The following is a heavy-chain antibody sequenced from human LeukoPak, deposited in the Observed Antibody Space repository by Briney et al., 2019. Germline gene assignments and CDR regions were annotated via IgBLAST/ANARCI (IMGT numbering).Heavy chain of an antibody. D-gene: IGHD4-23*01. CDR2: IGPSGAST. CDR1: AFTFSSYA. CDR3: AKKGGNSGFFDS. J-gene: IGHJ4*02. Sequence: PGGSLRLSCAAYAFTFSSYAMSWVRQAPRKGLEWVSAIGPSGASTYYTDSVKGRFTISRDNSKNTLYLQMNSLRAEDTAVYYCAKKGGNSGFFDSWGQGTLVTVSS. V-gene: IGHV3-23*01.